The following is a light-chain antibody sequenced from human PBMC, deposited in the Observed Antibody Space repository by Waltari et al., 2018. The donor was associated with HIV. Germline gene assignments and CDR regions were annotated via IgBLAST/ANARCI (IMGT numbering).Light chain of an antibody. V-gene: IGKV1-5*03. Sequence: DIQMTQSPSTLSASVGDRVPITCRASQSISKWLDWYQQKAGKAPKLLIYKASSLQSGVPSRFSGSGSGTEFTLTISSLQPDDFGTYYCQQYNSYSYTFGQGTKLEI. J-gene: IGKJ2*01. CDR3: QQYNSYSYT. CDR2: KAS. CDR1: QSISKW.